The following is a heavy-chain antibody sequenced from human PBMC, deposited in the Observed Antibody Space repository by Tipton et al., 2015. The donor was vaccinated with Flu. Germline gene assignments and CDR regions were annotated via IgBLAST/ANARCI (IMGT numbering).Heavy chain of an antibody. J-gene: IGHJ4*02. V-gene: IGHV4-59*01. CDR1: GDSISSYY. Sequence: TLSLTCAVYGDSISSYYWSWIRQPPGKGLEWIGYMYYSGSTKYNPSLKSRVTISIDTSKNQFSLKLTSVTAADTAVYYCARDLKWSSAYYNPFGYWGQGILVTVSS. CDR2: MYYSGST. D-gene: IGHD3-22*01. CDR3: ARDLKWSSAYYNPFGY.